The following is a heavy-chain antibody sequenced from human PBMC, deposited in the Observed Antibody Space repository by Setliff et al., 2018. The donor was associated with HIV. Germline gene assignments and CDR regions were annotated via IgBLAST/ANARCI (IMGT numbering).Heavy chain of an antibody. CDR1: GGSFSDYS. Sequence: SETLSLTCAVYGGSFSDYSWSWVRQPPGKGLEWIGSIYYSESTYYKPSLKSRVTLSVGTSKRQFFLNLSSATTADTAMYYCVRPSFGIGGGSMFDSWGQGIVVTVSS. CDR2: IYYSEST. D-gene: IGHD3-3*01. V-gene: IGHV4-34*01. CDR3: VRPSFGIGGGSMFDS. J-gene: IGHJ4*02.